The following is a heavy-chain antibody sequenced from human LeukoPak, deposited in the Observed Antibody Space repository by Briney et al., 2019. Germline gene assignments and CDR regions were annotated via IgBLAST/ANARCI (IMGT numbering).Heavy chain of an antibody. CDR2: INHSGST. CDR3: AGFAYYGSGSYYHYYYYGMDV. V-gene: IGHV4-34*01. CDR1: GGSFSGYY. D-gene: IGHD3-10*01. Sequence: SETLSLTCAVYGGSFSGYYWSWIRQPPGKGLEWIGEINHSGSTNYNPSLKSRVTISVDTSKNQFSLKLSSVTAADTAVYYCAGFAYYGSGSYYHYYYYGMDVWGQGTTVTVSS. J-gene: IGHJ6*02.